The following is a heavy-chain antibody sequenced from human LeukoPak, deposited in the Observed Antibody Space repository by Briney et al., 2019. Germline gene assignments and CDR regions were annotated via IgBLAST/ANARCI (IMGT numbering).Heavy chain of an antibody. J-gene: IGHJ3*02. CDR3: ARPHYYDSSGYNRVGFDI. CDR2: IIPIFGTA. V-gene: IGHV1-69*13. D-gene: IGHD3-22*01. Sequence: SVKVSCKASGGTFSSYGISWVRQAPGQGLEWMGGIIPIFGTANYAQKFQGRVTITADESTSTAYMELSSLRSEDTAVYYCARPHYYDSSGYNRVGFDIWGQGTMVTVSS. CDR1: GGTFSSYG.